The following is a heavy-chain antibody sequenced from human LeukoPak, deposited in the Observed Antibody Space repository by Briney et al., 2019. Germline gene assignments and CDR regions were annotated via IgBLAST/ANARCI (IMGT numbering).Heavy chain of an antibody. D-gene: IGHD1-26*01. CDR2: ISAYNGNT. J-gene: IGHJ6*03. CDR1: GYTFTSYG. CDR3: ARDGEVGATGFYYYYYMDV. V-gene: IGHV1-18*01. Sequence: ASVKVSCKASGYTFTSYGISWVRQAPGQGLEWMGWISAYNGNTNYAQKLQGRVTMTTDTSTSTAYMELRSLRSDDTAVYYCARDGEVGATGFYYYYYMDVWGKGTTVTVSS.